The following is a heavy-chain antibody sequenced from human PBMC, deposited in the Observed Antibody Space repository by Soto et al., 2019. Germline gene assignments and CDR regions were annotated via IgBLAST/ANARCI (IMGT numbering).Heavy chain of an antibody. CDR3: AKSGGYNYGYQETDY. CDR2: ISGSGGST. CDR1: EFPFSNYS. V-gene: IGHV3-23*01. J-gene: IGHJ4*02. Sequence: PGGSLSLSCAASEFPFSNYSMSWVRQAPGKGLEWVSAISGSGGSTYYADSVKGRFTISRDNSKNTLYLQMNSLRAEDTAVYYCAKSGGYNYGYQETDYWGQGTLVTVSS. D-gene: IGHD5-18*01.